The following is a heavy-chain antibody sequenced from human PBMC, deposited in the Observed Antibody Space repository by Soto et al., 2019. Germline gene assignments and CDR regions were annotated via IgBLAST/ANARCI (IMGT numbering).Heavy chain of an antibody. CDR3: ARYCSSVTCHGFDP. Sequence: PGGSLRLSCAASGFTFSSYWMSWVRQAPGKGLEWVANMRQDGSEKYYVDSVKGRFTISRDNAKNSLYLQMNSLRAEDTAVYYCARYCSSVTCHGFDPWGQGTLVTVSS. CDR1: GFTFSSYW. J-gene: IGHJ5*02. D-gene: IGHD2-2*01. CDR2: MRQDGSEK. V-gene: IGHV3-7*03.